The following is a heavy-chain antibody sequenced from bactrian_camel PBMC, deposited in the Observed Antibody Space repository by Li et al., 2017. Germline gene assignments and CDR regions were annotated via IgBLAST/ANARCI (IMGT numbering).Heavy chain of an antibody. CDR3: AADRGPTVGHYCRGGFWGEAHFAY. CDR2: IRRDGAT. D-gene: IGHD1*01. CDR1: LLQFADYC. J-gene: IGHJ6*01. Sequence: HVQLVESGGGSVQVGGSLTLNCSTNLLQFADYCMGWFRQAPGNECELASTIRRDGATYYADSVKGRFTISRDNAKNTVYLQMNSLEPEDTAVYYCAADRGPTVGHYCRGGFWGEAHFAYWGQGTQVTVS. V-gene: IGHV3S60*01.